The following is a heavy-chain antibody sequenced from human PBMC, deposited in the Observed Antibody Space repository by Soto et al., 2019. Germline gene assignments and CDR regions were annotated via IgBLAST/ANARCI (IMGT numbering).Heavy chain of an antibody. J-gene: IGHJ4*02. CDR3: AGAFGYYYYFGY. Sequence: ASVEVSCKASGYTFTSYAMHWVRQAPGQRLEWMGWINAGNGNTKYSQKFQGRVTITRDTSASTAYMELRSLRSEDTALYYCAGAFGYYYYFGYWGKGTLVTVSS. CDR2: INAGNGNT. CDR1: GYTFTSYA. D-gene: IGHD3-3*01. V-gene: IGHV1-3*01.